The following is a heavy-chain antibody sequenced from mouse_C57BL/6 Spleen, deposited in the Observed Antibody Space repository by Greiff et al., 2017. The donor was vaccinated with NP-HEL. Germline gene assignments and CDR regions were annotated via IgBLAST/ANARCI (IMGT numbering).Heavy chain of an antibody. Sequence: EVQLQQSGPELVKPGASVKISCKASGYTFTDYYMNWVKQSHGKSLEWIGDINPNNGGTSYNQKFKGKATLTVDKSSSTAYMELRSLTSEDSAVYYCAWADWFAYWGQGTLVTVSA. V-gene: IGHV1-26*01. CDR1: GYTFTDYY. CDR2: INPNNGGT. CDR3: AWADWFAY. J-gene: IGHJ3*01.